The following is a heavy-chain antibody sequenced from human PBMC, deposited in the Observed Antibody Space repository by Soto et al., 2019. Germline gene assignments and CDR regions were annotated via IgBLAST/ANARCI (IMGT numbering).Heavy chain of an antibody. Sequence: QVQLVQSGPEVKRPGASVKVSCKSSGYTFTTYAIHWVRQAPGQRLQWMGWINAGSGNTKYSRDFQGRVTFTRDTSATTSYMELSSLTSEDTAVYFCARVPPWGNSGSYYIQHYDSWGQGTLVTVSS. V-gene: IGHV1-3*01. CDR2: INAGSGNT. J-gene: IGHJ4*02. CDR1: GYTFTTYA. CDR3: ARVPPWGNSGSYYIQHYDS. D-gene: IGHD3-10*01.